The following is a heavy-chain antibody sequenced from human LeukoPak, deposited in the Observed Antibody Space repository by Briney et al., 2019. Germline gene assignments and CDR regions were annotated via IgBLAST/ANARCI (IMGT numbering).Heavy chain of an antibody. CDR2: IYRDGSST. J-gene: IGHJ4*02. CDR1: GFTFRSYG. V-gene: IGHV3-74*01. CDR3: VRDGANWIENYYFDY. D-gene: IGHD4/OR15-4a*01. Sequence: PGGSLGLSCAASGFTFRSYGMHWVRQAPGKGLVWVSRIYRDGSSTDYADSVKGRFTVSRDNAKNMLYLQMNSLRVEDTAVYYCVRDGANWIENYYFDYWGQGTLVTVSS.